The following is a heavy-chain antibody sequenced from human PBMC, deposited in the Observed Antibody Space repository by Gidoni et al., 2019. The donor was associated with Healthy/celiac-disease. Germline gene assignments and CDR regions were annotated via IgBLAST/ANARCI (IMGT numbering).Heavy chain of an antibody. V-gene: IGHV1-69*02. J-gene: IGHJ4*02. CDR3: ATGGSGSYVDY. Sequence: QVQLVQSGAAVKKPGSSEQVSCRADGCIFSSYTSSWVRQAPGQGLDGMGRIIPILGIANYAQKFQGRVTITADKSTSTAYMELSSLRSEDTAVYYCATGGSGSYVDYWGQGTLVTVSS. D-gene: IGHD3-10*01. CDR1: GCIFSSYT. CDR2: IIPILGIA.